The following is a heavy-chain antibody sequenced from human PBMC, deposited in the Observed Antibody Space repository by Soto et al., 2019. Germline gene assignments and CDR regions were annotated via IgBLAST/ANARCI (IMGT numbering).Heavy chain of an antibody. CDR2: ISYDGSNK. CDR1: GFTFSSYG. V-gene: IGHV3-30*18. Sequence: QVQLVESGGGVVQPGRSLRLSCAASGFTFSSYGMHWVRQAPGKGLEWVAVISYDGSNKYYADSVKGRFTISRDNSKNTLYLQMNSLRAEDTAVYYCAKDSGCSGGSGYSGIFYYYYYGMDVWGQGTTVTVSS. D-gene: IGHD2-15*01. CDR3: AKDSGCSGGSGYSGIFYYYYYGMDV. J-gene: IGHJ6*02.